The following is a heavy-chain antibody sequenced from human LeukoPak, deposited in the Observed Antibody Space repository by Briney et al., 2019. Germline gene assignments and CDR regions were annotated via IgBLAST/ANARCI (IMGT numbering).Heavy chain of an antibody. CDR2: INHSGST. V-gene: IGHV4-34*01. D-gene: IGHD5-18*01. J-gene: IGHJ4*02. CDR3: ARTHVDTAMVSH. Sequence: SETLSLTCAVYGGSFSGYYWSWIRQPPGKGLEWIGEINHSGSTNYNPSLKSRVTISVDTSKNQFSLKLNSVTAADTAVYYCARTHVDTAMVSHWGQGTLVTVSS. CDR1: GGSFSGYY.